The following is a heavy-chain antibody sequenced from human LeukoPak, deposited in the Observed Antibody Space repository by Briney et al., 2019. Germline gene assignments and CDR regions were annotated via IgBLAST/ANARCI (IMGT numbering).Heavy chain of an antibody. D-gene: IGHD3-10*01. Sequence: GGSLRLPCAASGFTFSSYGMSWVRQAPGKGLEWVSAIGGSGGSTYYADSVKGRFTISRDNSKNTLYVQMNSLRAEDTAVYYCAKGHYYGSGSLDYRGQGTLVTVSS. CDR1: GFTFSSYG. CDR2: IGGSGGST. V-gene: IGHV3-23*01. J-gene: IGHJ4*02. CDR3: AKGHYYGSGSLDY.